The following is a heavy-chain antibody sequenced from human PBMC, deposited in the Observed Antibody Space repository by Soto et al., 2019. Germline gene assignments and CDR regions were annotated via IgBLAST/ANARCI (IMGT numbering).Heavy chain of an antibody. CDR3: ARGSVRGSYYYYGMDV. V-gene: IGHV3-21*01. CDR1: GFTFSSYS. D-gene: IGHD3-10*01. J-gene: IGHJ6*02. CDR2: ISSSSSYI. Sequence: GGSLRLSCAASGFTFSSYSMNWVRLAPGKGLEWVSSISSSSSYIYYADSVKGRFTISRDNAKNSLYLQMNSLRAEDTAVYYCARGSVRGSYYYYGMDVWGQGTTVTVSS.